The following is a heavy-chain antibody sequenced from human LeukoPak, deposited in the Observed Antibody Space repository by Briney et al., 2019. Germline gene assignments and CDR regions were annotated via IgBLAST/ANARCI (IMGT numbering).Heavy chain of an antibody. CDR2: ISSSSSTI. D-gene: IGHD3-3*01. V-gene: IGHV3-48*01. Sequence: GGSLRLSCAASGFTFSSYSMNWVRQAPGKGLEWVSYISSSSSTIYYADSVKGRFTISRDNAKNSLYLQMNSLRAEDTAVYYCARHQPYYDFWSRYYNAFNYWGQGTLVTVSS. J-gene: IGHJ4*02. CDR1: GFTFSSYS. CDR3: ARHQPYYDFWSRYYNAFNY.